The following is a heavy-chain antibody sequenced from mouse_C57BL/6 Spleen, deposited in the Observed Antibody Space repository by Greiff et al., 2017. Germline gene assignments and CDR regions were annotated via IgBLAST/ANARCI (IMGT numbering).Heavy chain of an antibody. J-gene: IGHJ4*01. Sequence: DVHLVESGGGLVKPGGSLKLSCAASGFTFSSYAMSWVRQTPEKRLEWVATISDGGSYTYYPDNVKGRFTISRDNAKNNLYLQMSHLKSEDTAMYYCARDRATAQVYYAMDYWGQGTSVTVSS. CDR2: ISDGGSYT. CDR3: ARDRATAQVYYAMDY. CDR1: GFTFSSYA. D-gene: IGHD3-2*02. V-gene: IGHV5-4*01.